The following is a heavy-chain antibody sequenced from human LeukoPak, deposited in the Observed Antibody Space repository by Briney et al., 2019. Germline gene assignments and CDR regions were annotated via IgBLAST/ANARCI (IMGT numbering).Heavy chain of an antibody. D-gene: IGHD6-19*01. CDR1: GYSFTSYW. V-gene: IGHV5-51*01. J-gene: IGHJ4*02. CDR3: ARQDGAVAGIIDY. Sequence: GESLKISCQGSGYSFTSYWIAWVRQMPGKGLEWMGIIYPVDSDTKYSPSFQGQVTISADKSINTAYLQWSSLKASDSAIYYCARQDGAVAGIIDYWGQGTLVTVSS. CDR2: IYPVDSDT.